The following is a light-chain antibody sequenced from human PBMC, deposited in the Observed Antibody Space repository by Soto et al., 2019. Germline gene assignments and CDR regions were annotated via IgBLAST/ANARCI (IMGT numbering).Light chain of an antibody. Sequence: EIVNTPSPATLSASPGERATLSCRASQCVTSNLAWCQQKPGQAPRLPIYGASTRATGIPARFSGNGPGTELTLTIIRLQNEDFAVAYFQQYNNRLPSTVGQGPKVEVK. V-gene: IGKV3-15*01. J-gene: IGKJ1*01. CDR1: QCVTSN. CDR2: GAS. CDR3: QQYNNRLPST.